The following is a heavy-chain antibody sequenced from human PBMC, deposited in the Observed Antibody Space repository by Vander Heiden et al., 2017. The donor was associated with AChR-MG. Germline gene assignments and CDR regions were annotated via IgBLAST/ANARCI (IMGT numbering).Heavy chain of an antibody. D-gene: IGHD1-26*01. Sequence: QVQLVQSGAAVKKPGASVKVSCKASGYTFTSYYMHWGRQAPGQGLEWMGIINPSGGSTSYEQKFQGRVTMTRDTSTSTVYMELSSLRSEDTAVYYCARDNWVGATFPAFDYWGQGTLVTVSS. CDR3: ARDNWVGATFPAFDY. V-gene: IGHV1-46*01. CDR1: GYTFTSYY. CDR2: INPSGGST. J-gene: IGHJ4*02.